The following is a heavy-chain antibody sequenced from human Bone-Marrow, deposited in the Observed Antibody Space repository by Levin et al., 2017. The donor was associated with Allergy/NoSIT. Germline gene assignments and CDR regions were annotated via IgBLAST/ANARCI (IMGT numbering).Heavy chain of an antibody. J-gene: IGHJ6*02. CDR2: IYHSGGT. D-gene: IGHD4-23*01. Sequence: PSETLSLTCGVSGYSIRSSYYWGWIRQPPGKGLEWIGSIYHSGGTYYNPSLTSRVTISVDMSRNQFFLKLSSVTAADTAVYYCARTHDYDDNSYYYYGMDVWGQGTTVTVSS. CDR1: GYSIRSSYY. CDR3: ARTHDYDDNSYYYYGMDV. V-gene: IGHV4-38-2*01.